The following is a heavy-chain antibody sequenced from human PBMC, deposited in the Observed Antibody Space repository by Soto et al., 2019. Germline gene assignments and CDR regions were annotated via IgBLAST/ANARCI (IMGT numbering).Heavy chain of an antibody. J-gene: IGHJ6*02. V-gene: IGHV4-30-2*01. CDR3: ASRPFYYYGLDV. CDR1: GGSITTACYS. CDR2: VYHTGNA. Sequence: SETLSLTCTVSGGSITTACYSWSWIRQPPGKALVWIGYVYHTGNAYPKPSLKSRVTISLDRSKNQFSLKMTSVTAADTALYYCASRPFYYYGLDVWGQGATVTVSS.